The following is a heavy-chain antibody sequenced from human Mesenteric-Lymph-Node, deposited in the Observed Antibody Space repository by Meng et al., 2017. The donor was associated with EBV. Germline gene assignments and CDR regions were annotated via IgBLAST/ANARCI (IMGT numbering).Heavy chain of an antibody. CDR1: GGSTSSGRAY. Sequence: LREPGPVLLKPSGPLPPTGTVSGGSTSSGRAYWGWVRQPPGKGLEWLGYVYYRGSTYYNPSLKSRVTISLDTSKNQFSLRLTSVTAADTAVYYCARNVGSGSSTEFDFWGQGTLVTVSS. CDR3: ARNVGSGSSTEFDF. J-gene: IGHJ4*02. CDR2: VYYRGST. V-gene: IGHV4-39*01. D-gene: IGHD6-19*01.